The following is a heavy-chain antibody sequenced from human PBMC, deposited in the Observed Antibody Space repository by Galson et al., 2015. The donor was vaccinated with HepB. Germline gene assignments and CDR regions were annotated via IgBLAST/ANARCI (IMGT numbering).Heavy chain of an antibody. Sequence: SLRLSCAASGFTFSNYWMHWVRQAPGKGLVWVSRINTDGSSTSYADSVKGRFTISRDNARNTLYLQMNSLRVEDTAVYYCARGYSYGYKYYFDYWGPGILVTVSS. CDR2: INTDGSST. J-gene: IGHJ4*02. CDR1: GFTFSNYW. V-gene: IGHV3-74*01. CDR3: ARGYSYGYKYYFDY. D-gene: IGHD5-18*01.